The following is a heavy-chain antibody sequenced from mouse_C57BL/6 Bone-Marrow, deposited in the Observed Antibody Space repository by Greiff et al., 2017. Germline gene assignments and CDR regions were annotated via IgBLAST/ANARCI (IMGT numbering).Heavy chain of an antibody. V-gene: IGHV1-26*01. CDR2: INPNNGGT. Sequence: VQLQQSGPELVKPGASVKISCKASGYTFTDYYMNWVKQSHGKSLEWIGDINPNNGGTSYNQKFKGKATLTVDKSSSAAYMELRSLTSEDSAVYYCARAGYWGQGTTLTVSS. J-gene: IGHJ2*01. CDR1: GYTFTDYY. CDR3: ARAGY.